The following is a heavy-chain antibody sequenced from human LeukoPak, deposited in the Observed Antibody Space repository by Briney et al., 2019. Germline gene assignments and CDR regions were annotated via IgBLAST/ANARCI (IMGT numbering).Heavy chain of an antibody. V-gene: IGHV1-18*01. D-gene: IGHD3-9*01. CDR2: ISAYNGDT. Sequence: ASVKVSCKAAGYTFVSHGISWVRLAPGQGLEWMGWISAYNGDTKYAQKFQARVTMTTDTSTSTAYMELRTLRSDDTAVYYCAKDPHPLDYDILTGYSDYWGQGTLVTVSS. CDR3: AKDPHPLDYDILTGYSDY. CDR1: GYTFVSHG. J-gene: IGHJ4*02.